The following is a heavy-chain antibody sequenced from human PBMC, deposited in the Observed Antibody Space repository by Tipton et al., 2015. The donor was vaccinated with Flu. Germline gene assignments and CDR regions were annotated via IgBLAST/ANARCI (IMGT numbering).Heavy chain of an antibody. V-gene: IGHV4-38-2*01. CDR1: GYSISSGHY. Sequence: GLVKPSETLSLTCGVSGYSISSGHYWGWIRQPPGKGLEWIGSSYHSGTTYYNPFLKSRVTISVDTSKNQFSLKLSSVTAADTAVYYCARPHGPYSTSPGFEYWGQGTLGTVSS. CDR2: SYHSGTT. D-gene: IGHD5-18*01. CDR3: ARPHGPYSTSPGFEY. J-gene: IGHJ4*02.